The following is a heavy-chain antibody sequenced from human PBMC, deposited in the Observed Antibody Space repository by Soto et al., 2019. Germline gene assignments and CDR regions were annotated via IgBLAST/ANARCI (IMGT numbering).Heavy chain of an antibody. D-gene: IGHD6-6*01. Sequence: PGGSLRLSCAASGFTVIRNYMRWVRQAPGKGLEWVSVIYSGGSTYYADSVKGRFTISRDNSKNTLYLQMNSLRAEDTAVYYCARVAARTYYYYGMDVWGQGTTVTVSS. V-gene: IGHV3-53*01. J-gene: IGHJ6*02. CDR3: ARVAARTYYYYGMDV. CDR1: GFTVIRNY. CDR2: IYSGGST.